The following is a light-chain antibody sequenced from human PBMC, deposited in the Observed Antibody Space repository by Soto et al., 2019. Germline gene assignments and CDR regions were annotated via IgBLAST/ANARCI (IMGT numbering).Light chain of an antibody. CDR3: QQHGRTPLT. V-gene: IGKV3-20*01. Sequence: EIVLTQSPGTLSLSPGERATLSCRARQSVSSNYLAWYQQKPGQAPKTLIYGASSRATGIPDRFSGSGSGTDFTLTISRREPEDFAVYYCQQHGRTPLTFGGGTKVEIK. CDR1: QSVSSNY. J-gene: IGKJ4*01. CDR2: GAS.